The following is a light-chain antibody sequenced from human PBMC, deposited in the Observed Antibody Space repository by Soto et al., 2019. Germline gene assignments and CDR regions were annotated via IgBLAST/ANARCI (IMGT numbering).Light chain of an antibody. J-gene: IGKJ1*01. CDR2: DAS. V-gene: IGKV3-20*01. Sequence: EIVLTQSPGTLSLSPGERATLSCRASQSISNNYLAWYQQTPGQAPRLLIYDASNRAAGIPDRFSGSGSGTDFTLTISRLEPEDFGVYHCQQYGGSTRTFGQGTKVDIK. CDR3: QQYGGSTRT. CDR1: QSISNNY.